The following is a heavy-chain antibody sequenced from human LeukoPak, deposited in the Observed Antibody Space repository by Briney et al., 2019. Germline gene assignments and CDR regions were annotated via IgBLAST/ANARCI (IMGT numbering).Heavy chain of an antibody. CDR1: GGSISSGDYY. J-gene: IGHJ6*03. Sequence: SETLSLTCTVSGGSISSGDYYWSWIRQPPGKGLEWIGYIYYSGSTYYNPSLKSRVTISVDTSKNQFSLKLSSVTAADTAVYYCAKKKSSSSGAPIYYYYYYMDVWGKGTTVTVSS. CDR3: AKKKSSSSGAPIYYYYYYMDV. D-gene: IGHD6-6*01. CDR2: IYYSGST. V-gene: IGHV4-30-4*02.